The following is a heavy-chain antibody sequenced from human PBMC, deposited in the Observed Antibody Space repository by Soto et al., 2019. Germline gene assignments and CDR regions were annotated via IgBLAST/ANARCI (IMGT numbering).Heavy chain of an antibody. D-gene: IGHD2-15*01. CDR3: AREPEVVVVVAANDNWFDP. Sequence: QVQLVESGGGVVQPGRSLRLSCAASGFTFSSYAMHWVRQAPGKGLEWVAVISYDGSNKYYADSVKGRFTISRDNSKNTLYLQMNSLRAEDTAVYYCAREPEVVVVVAANDNWFDPWGQGTLVTVSS. V-gene: IGHV3-30-3*01. CDR1: GFTFSSYA. CDR2: ISYDGSNK. J-gene: IGHJ5*02.